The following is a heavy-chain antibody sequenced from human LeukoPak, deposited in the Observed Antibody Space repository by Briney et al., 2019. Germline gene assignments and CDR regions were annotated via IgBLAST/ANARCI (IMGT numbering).Heavy chain of an antibody. CDR2: MNPNSGNT. V-gene: IGHV1-8*01. J-gene: IGHJ6*03. D-gene: IGHD3-3*01. CDR1: GYTFTSYD. CDR3: ARGGGLRFLEWLHHYYYYYMDV. Sequence: ASVKVSCKASGYTFTSYDINWVRQATGQGLEWMGWMNPNSGNTGYAQKFQGRVTMTRSTSISTAYMELSSLRSEDTAVYYCARGGGLRFLEWLHHYYYYYMDVWGKGTTVTVSS.